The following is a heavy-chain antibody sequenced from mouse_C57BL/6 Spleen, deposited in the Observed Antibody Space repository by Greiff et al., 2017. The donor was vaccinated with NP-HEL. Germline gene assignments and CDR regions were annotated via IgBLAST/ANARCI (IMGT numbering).Heavy chain of an antibody. J-gene: IGHJ3*01. D-gene: IGHD1-1*01. CDR2: ILPGSGST. CDR1: GYTFTGYW. CDR3: ARRAITTVVEGAWFAY. V-gene: IGHV1-9*01. Sequence: QVQLKESGAELMKPGASVKLSCKATGYTFTGYWIEWVKQRPGHGLEWIGEILPGSGSTNYNEKFKGKATFTADTSSNTAYMQLSSLTTEDSAIYYCARRAITTVVEGAWFAYWGQGTLVTVSA.